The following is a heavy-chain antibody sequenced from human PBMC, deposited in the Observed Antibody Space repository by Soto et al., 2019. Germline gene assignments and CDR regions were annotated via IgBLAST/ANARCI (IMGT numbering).Heavy chain of an antibody. CDR1: GFTFSGYY. V-gene: IGHV3-11*03. J-gene: IGHJ6*02. D-gene: IGHD3-3*01. CDR3: ARHLPQRITIFGVVKYYYYYGMDV. Sequence: GGSLRLSCAASGFTFSGYYMSWIRQAPGKGLEWVSYISSSSSYTNYADSVKGRFTISRDNAKNSLYLQMNSLRAEDTAMYYCARHLPQRITIFGVVKYYYYYGMDVWGQGTTVTVSS. CDR2: ISSSSSYT.